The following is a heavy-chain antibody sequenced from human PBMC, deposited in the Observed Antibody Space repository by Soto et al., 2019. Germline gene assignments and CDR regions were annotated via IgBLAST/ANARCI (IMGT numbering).Heavy chain of an antibody. CDR1: GGSVSISSYY. Sequence: QLRLQESSPGLVKPSETLSLTCIVSGGSVSISSYYWDWIRQPPGKGLEWIGSIYYSGSTYHNASLKSRVTISVDTAKNQFYLKLSSVTAADTAVYYCASHNRFEDPRDDYWGQGTLVTVSS. CDR2: IYYSGST. J-gene: IGHJ4*02. V-gene: IGHV4-39*01. CDR3: ASHNRFEDPRDDY.